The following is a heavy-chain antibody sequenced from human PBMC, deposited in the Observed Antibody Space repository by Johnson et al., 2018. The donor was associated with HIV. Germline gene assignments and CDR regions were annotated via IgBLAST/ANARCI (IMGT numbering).Heavy chain of an antibody. CDR1: GFTFINYW. V-gene: IGHV3-74*01. J-gene: IGHJ3*02. Sequence: VQLVESGGGLVQPGGSLRLSCAASGFTFINYWMHWVRQAPGKGLVWVSRMNADGKSTTYADSVKGRFTISRDNAKNTLYLQMNSLRAEDTAVYYCAREQELMGERAFDIWGQGPMVTVSS. CDR3: AREQELMGERAFDI. CDR2: MNADGKST. D-gene: IGHD6-13*01.